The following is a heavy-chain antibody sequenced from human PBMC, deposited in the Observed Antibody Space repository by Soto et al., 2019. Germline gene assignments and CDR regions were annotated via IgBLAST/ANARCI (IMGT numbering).Heavy chain of an antibody. J-gene: IGHJ6*02. D-gene: IGHD3-9*01. CDR2: IYWNADK. CDR3: AHVHYYFLPGYYKHYYYGMDV. V-gene: IGHV2-5*01. Sequence: QITLKESGPTLVKPTQTLTLTCTFSGFSLSTSGMGVGWIRQPPGKALEWLALIYWNADKRYSPSLKSRLTITKYTAKNQLVLSISCMYPVDTDTYYCAHVHYYFLPGYYKHYYYGMDVWGQGPTVTVSS. CDR1: GFSLSTSGMG.